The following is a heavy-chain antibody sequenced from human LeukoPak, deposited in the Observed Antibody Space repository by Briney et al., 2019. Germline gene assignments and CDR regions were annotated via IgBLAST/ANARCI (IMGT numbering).Heavy chain of an antibody. V-gene: IGHV3-30-3*01. CDR2: IAYDSSNT. CDR1: AFTFSDHS. D-gene: IGHD1-26*01. J-gene: IGHJ4*02. Sequence: PGGSLRLSCAASAFTFSDHSMHWARQAPGKGLEWVSSIAYDSSNTYYADSVKGRFTISRDNSKNTLYLQLSSLRIEDTAVYYCARVGGGNYHPLDYWGQGTLVTVSS. CDR3: ARVGGGNYHPLDY.